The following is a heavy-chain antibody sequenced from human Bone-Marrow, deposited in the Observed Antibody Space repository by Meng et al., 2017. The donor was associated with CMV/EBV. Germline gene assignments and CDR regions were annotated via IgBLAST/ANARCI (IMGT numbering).Heavy chain of an antibody. V-gene: IGHV3-30*02. J-gene: IGHJ6*02. CDR2: IRHDGSNK. CDR3: APNGYYYYGMDV. D-gene: IGHD1-1*01. Sequence: GESLKISCAVSGFTFSSHGFHWVRQAPGKGLEWVAFIRHDGSNKYYADSVKGRFTFSRDNSKNTLYLQMNSLRAEDTAVYYCAPNGYYYYGMDVWGQGTTVTFSS. CDR1: GFTFSSHG.